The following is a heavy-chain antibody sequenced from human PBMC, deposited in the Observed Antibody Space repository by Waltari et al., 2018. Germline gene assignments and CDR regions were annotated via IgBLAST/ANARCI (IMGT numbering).Heavy chain of an antibody. Sequence: QVKLLDYRGGVDKTGGSLSISCAASGFTFSNFGMHWVRQAPGKGLEWVALIWFDGSDKFYADSVRGRFTISRDNSKRTLHLDMNNLKVDDTAMYFCAKDAYGNTYLDLWGQGTLVTVSS. J-gene: IGHJ4*02. CDR1: GFTFSNFG. V-gene: IGHV3-30*02. D-gene: IGHD4-17*01. CDR3: AKDAYGNTYLDL. CDR2: IWFDGSDK.